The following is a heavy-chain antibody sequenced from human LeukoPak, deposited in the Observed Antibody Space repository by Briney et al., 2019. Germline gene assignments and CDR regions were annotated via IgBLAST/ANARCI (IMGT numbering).Heavy chain of an antibody. D-gene: IGHD5-24*01. V-gene: IGHV4-39*01. CDR2: IYYSGSS. Sequence: SETLSLTCSVSGGSISSSSSYWGWIRQPPGKGLEWIGSIYYSGSSFDNPALKSRVTISVDTSKNQFSLKLSSVTAVDTAVYYCARHRSGWLQSSFDYWGQGTLVTVSS. CDR1: GGSISSSSSY. J-gene: IGHJ4*02. CDR3: ARHRSGWLQSSFDY.